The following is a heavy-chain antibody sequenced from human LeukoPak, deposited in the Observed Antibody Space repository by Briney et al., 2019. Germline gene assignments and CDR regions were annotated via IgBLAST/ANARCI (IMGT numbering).Heavy chain of an antibody. J-gene: IGHJ4*02. D-gene: IGHD3-10*01. CDR1: GYTFSDHH. V-gene: IGHV1-46*01. CDR2: ITPSSGDT. CDR3: ARDTYGSDY. Sequence: ASVKVSCKASGYTFSDHHMHWVRQAPGQGLEWMGKITPSSGDTTYAQNFQDRVTMTRDTSTSTVYMQLSRLRSEDTAVYYCARDTYGSDYWGQGTLVTVSS.